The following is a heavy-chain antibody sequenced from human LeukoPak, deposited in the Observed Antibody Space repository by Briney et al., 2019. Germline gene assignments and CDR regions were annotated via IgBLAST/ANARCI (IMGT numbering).Heavy chain of an antibody. CDR1: GFTFSSYG. V-gene: IGHV3-30*03. Sequence: GGSLRLSCAASGFTFSSYGMHWVRQSPGKGLEWVAVISYDGSNKYYADSVKGRFTISRDNSKNTLYLQMNSLRAEDTVVYYCTTEHDRVVPAANGFDYWGQGTLVTVSS. CDR3: TTEHDRVVPAANGFDY. D-gene: IGHD2-2*01. CDR2: ISYDGSNK. J-gene: IGHJ4*02.